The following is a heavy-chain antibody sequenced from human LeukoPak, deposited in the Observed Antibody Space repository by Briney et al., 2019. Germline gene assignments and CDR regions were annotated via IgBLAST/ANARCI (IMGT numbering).Heavy chain of an antibody. Sequence: GGSLRLSCAASGFDLSTYEXXXXXQAPGXXLEWXXXXTXXGXXKXXXXXXXGRFXISRDNARHSLSLHMNSLRVEDTGLYYGARGDPHADLWGQGTLVAVSS. V-gene: IGHV3-48*03. CDR2: XTXXGXXK. CDR1: GFDLSTYE. J-gene: IGHJ5*02. CDR3: ARGDPHADL.